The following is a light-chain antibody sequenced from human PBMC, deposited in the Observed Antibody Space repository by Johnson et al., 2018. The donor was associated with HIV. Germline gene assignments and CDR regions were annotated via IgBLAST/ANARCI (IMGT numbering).Light chain of an antibody. CDR3: ATWVSSMTDGGV. V-gene: IGLV1-51*02. CDR2: ENN. CDR1: SSNIGNNY. J-gene: IGLJ1*01. Sequence: QSVLTQPPSVSAAPGQKVTISCSGRSSNIGNNYVSWYQQLPGTAPKLLIYENNKRPSGIPDRFSGSKSATSATLGITGLQPGDEAEYYCATWVSSMTDGGVFGTGTKVTVL.